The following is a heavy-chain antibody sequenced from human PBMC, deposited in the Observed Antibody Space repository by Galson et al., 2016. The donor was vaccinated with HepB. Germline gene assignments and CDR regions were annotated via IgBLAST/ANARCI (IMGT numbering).Heavy chain of an antibody. CDR3: ATYCAGDCTSGYYNYYGMDV. CDR2: FYYSGTT. V-gene: IGHV4-39*07. D-gene: IGHD2-21*02. CDR1: GGSISSSSYY. J-gene: IGHJ6*02. Sequence: SETLSLTCTISGGSISSSSYYWVWIRQPPGKGLEWIGSFYYSGTTYYNPSLKSRLNISVDTSKNQFSLNLSSVTAADTAVYYCATYCAGDCTSGYYNYYGMDVWGQGTTVTVSS.